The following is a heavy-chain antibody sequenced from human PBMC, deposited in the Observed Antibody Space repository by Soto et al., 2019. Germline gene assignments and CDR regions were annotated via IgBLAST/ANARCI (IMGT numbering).Heavy chain of an antibody. CDR2: INAGNGNT. Sequence: ASVKVSCKASGYTFTNYAIHWVRQAPGQRLEWMGWINAGNGNTEYSQNLQGRVTLTRDTSASTAYMEVSSLRSEDTAVYFCAAIDYGDYWGQGTLVTVS. CDR3: AAIDYGDY. V-gene: IGHV1-3*01. J-gene: IGHJ4*02. CDR1: GYTFTNYA. D-gene: IGHD3-16*01.